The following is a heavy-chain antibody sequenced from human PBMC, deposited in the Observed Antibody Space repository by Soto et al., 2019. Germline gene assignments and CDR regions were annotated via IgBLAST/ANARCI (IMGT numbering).Heavy chain of an antibody. J-gene: IGHJ4*02. CDR3: ARGVGSSPPQY. CDR2: IYASGSP. V-gene: IGHV4-59*02. Sequence: SETLSLTCTISGGSVSVYYWSGIRQSTGQGLEWIGYIYASGSPYYNPSLRSRVTISADTSKNQISLKLTSPTAADTAVYYCARGVGSSPPQYWGRGTLVPVSS. D-gene: IGHD1-26*01. CDR1: GGSVSVYY.